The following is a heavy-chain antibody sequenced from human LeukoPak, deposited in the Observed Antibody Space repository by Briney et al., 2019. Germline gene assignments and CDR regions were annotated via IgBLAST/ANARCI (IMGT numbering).Heavy chain of an antibody. CDR1: GFTFSSYS. J-gene: IGHJ4*02. CDR2: ISSSSSYI. CDR3: ARGGNSRYYFDY. V-gene: IGHV3-21*01. Sequence: GGSLRLSCAASGFTFSSYSMNWVRQAPGKGLEWVSSISSSSSYIYYADSVKGRFTISRDTAKNSLYLQMNSLRAEDTAVYYCARGGNSRYYFDYWGQGTLVTVSS. D-gene: IGHD4-23*01.